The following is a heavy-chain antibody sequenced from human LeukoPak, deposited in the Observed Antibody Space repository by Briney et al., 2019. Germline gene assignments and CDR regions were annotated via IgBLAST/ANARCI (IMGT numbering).Heavy chain of an antibody. D-gene: IGHD3-22*01. J-gene: IGHJ3*02. Sequence: GGSLRLSCVASGFTFSNAWMSWVRQAPGKGLEWVGHIKSKTDGGTTDYAAPVKGRFTISRDDSRNTLFLQMNSLKTEDTAVYYCTTSWFRYYYDSSGYYYFAFDIWGQGTMVTVSS. V-gene: IGHV3-15*01. CDR3: TTSWFRYYYDSSGYYYFAFDI. CDR2: IKSKTDGGTT. CDR1: GFTFSNAW.